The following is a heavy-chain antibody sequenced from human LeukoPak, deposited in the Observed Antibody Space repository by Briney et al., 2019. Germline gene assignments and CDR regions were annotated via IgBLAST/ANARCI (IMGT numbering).Heavy chain of an antibody. V-gene: IGHV4-59*11. CDR2: IYYSGST. Sequence: SETLSLTCTVSGGSISSHYWSWIRQPPGKGLEWIGYIYYSGSTNYNPSLKSRVTISVDTSKNQFSLKLSSVTAADTAVYYCGEVYDFRKGFDFWGQGTLVTVSS. CDR1: GGSISSHY. J-gene: IGHJ4*02. CDR3: GEVYDFRKGFDF. D-gene: IGHD5/OR15-5a*01.